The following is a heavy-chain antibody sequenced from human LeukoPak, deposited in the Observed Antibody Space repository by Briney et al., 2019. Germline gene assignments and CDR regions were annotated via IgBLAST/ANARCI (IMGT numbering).Heavy chain of an antibody. J-gene: IGHJ4*02. CDR3: ARGQLIHYGGHDY. Sequence: SETLSLTCAVYGGSFSGYYWSWIRQPPGKGLEWIGEINHSGSTNYNPSLKSRVTISVDTSKNQFSLKLSSVTAADTAVYYCARGQLIHYGGHDYWGQGTLVTVSS. D-gene: IGHD4-23*01. CDR1: GGSFSGYY. V-gene: IGHV4-34*01. CDR2: INHSGST.